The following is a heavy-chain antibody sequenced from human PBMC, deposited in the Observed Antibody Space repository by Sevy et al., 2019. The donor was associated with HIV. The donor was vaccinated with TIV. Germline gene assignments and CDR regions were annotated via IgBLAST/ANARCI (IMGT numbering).Heavy chain of an antibody. CDR1: AFTFDDYG. D-gene: IGHD3-3*01. V-gene: IGHV3-20*04. Sequence: GGSLRLSCAASAFTFDDYGMSWVRQAPGKGLEWVSGINWNGGSTGYADSVKGRFTISRDNAKNSLYLQMNSLRAEDTALYYCARVKEYYDFWSPFDPWGQGTLVTVSS. J-gene: IGHJ5*02. CDR2: INWNGGST. CDR3: ARVKEYYDFWSPFDP.